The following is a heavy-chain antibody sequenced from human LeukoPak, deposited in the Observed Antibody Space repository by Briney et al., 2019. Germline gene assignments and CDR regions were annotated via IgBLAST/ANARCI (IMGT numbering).Heavy chain of an antibody. V-gene: IGHV4-39*01. CDR3: ARVWGAQGSIDY. CDR2: IYYSGRT. CDR1: GGSISSSSYY. J-gene: IGHJ4*02. Sequence: SETLSLTCTVSGGSISSSSYYWGWIRQPPGKGLEWIGSIYYSGRTYYNPSLKSGVTISVDTSKNQSSLKLSSVPAADTAVFYCARVWGAQGSIDYWGQGALVTVSS. D-gene: IGHD7-27*01.